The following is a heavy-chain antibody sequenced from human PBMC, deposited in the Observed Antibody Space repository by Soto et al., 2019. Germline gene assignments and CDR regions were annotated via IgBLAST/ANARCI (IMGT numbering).Heavy chain of an antibody. CDR3: ERGHYYILNGSSWPHYFDY. CDR2: IIPIFGTA. V-gene: IGHV1-69*06. J-gene: IGHJ4*02. D-gene: IGHD3-9*01. Sequence: QVQLVQSGAEVKKPGSSVKVSCTASGGTFSSYAISWVRQAPGQGLEWTGGIIPIFGTANYAQKFQGRVTITAYKSTITDYMELSSMRSEDTALYYCERGHYYILNGSSWPHYFDYWGQGTLVTVFS. CDR1: GGTFSSYA.